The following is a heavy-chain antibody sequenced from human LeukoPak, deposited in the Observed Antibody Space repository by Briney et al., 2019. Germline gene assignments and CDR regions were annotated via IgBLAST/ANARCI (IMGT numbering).Heavy chain of an antibody. Sequence: PSGTLSLTCAVSGGSISSSNWWSWVRQPPGEGLEWIGEIYHSGSTNYNPSLKSRVTISVDKSKNQFSLKLSSVTAADTAVYYCARGPGSSGWYLPDYWGQGTLVTVSS. J-gene: IGHJ4*02. V-gene: IGHV4-4*02. CDR2: IYHSGST. CDR3: ARGPGSSGWYLPDY. CDR1: GGSISSSNW. D-gene: IGHD6-19*01.